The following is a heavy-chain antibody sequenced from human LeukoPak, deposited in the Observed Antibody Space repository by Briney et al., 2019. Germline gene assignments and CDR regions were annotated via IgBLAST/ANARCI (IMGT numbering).Heavy chain of an antibody. CDR3: ARAIGYCSSNTCYLYFDY. CDR1: GYSISSGYY. V-gene: IGHV4-38-2*01. J-gene: IGHJ4*02. D-gene: IGHD2-2*01. Sequence: SETLSLTCAVSGYSISSGYYWGWIRQPPGKGLEWIGSIYHSGSTYYNPSLKSRVTISVDTSKNQFSLKLSSVTAADTAVYYCARAIGYCSSNTCYLYFDYWGQGTLVTVSS. CDR2: IYHSGST.